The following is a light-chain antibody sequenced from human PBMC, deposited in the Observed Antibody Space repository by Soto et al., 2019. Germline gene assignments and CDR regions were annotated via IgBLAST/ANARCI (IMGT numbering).Light chain of an antibody. CDR2: DVS. CDR3: CSYAGSYTPV. Sequence: QSALTQPRSVSGSPGQSVTISCTGTSSDVGGYNYVSWYQHHPGKAPKLMIYDVSQRPSGVPDRFSGSKSGNTASLTISGHQAEDEADYYCCSYAGSYTPVLGGGTKLTVL. J-gene: IGLJ2*01. V-gene: IGLV2-11*01. CDR1: SSDVGGYNY.